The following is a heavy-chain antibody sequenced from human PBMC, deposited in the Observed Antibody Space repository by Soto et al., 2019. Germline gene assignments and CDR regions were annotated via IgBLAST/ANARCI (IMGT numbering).Heavy chain of an antibody. V-gene: IGHV3-23*01. CDR3: APNYYYYGMDF. J-gene: IGHJ6*02. CDR1: GFPFSSYS. Sequence: GWSLRLSCAASGFPFSSYSMSWVRQAPGKGLDWVSAISASGGDTYYADSVKGRFTISRDNSKNTLYLQMNSLRAEDTAVYYCAPNYYYYGMDFWGQGTTVTVSS. CDR2: ISASGGDT.